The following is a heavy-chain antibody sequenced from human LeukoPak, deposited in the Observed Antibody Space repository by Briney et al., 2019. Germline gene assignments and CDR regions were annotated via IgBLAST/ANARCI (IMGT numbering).Heavy chain of an antibody. D-gene: IGHD2-2*01. J-gene: IGHJ4*02. CDR2: INHSGST. V-gene: IGHV4-34*01. Sequence: SETLSLTCAVYGGSFSGYYWSWIRQPPGKVLEWIGEINHSGSTNYNPSLKSRVTISVDTSKNQFSLKLSSVTAADTAVYYCARVNCSSTSCPFDYWGQGTLVTVSS. CDR3: ARVNCSSTSCPFDY. CDR1: GGSFSGYY.